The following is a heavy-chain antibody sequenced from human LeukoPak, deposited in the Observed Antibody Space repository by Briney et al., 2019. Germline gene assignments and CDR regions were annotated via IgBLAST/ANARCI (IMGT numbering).Heavy chain of an antibody. CDR1: GGSISSGGYY. CDR2: IYYSGST. Sequence: SETLSLTCTVSGGSISSGGYYWGWIRQRPGKGLEWIGYIYYSGSTYYNPSLKSRVTISVDTSKNQFSLKLSSVTAADTAVYYCALTMVRGVIANAFDIWGQGTMVTVSS. CDR3: ALTMVRGVIANAFDI. D-gene: IGHD3-10*01. V-gene: IGHV4-31*03. J-gene: IGHJ3*02.